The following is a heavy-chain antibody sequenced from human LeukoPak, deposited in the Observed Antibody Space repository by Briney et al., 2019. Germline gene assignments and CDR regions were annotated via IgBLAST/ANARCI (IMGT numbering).Heavy chain of an antibody. V-gene: IGHV4-38-2*02. CDR2: IYHSGNT. J-gene: IGHJ4*02. Sequence: SETLSLTCTVSSYSISSGYYWGWIRQPPGKGLEWIGNIYHSGNTYYNPSLKSRVTISVDTSKNQFSLKLSSVTAADTAVYYCARSHLTLGYCSSTSCYAGANYWGQGTLVTVSS. D-gene: IGHD2-2*01. CDR3: ARSHLTLGYCSSTSCYAGANY. CDR1: SYSISSGYY.